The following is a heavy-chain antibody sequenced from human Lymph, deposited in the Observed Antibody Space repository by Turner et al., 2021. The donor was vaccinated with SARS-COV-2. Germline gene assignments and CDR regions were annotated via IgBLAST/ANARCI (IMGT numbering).Heavy chain of an antibody. CDR2: ISYDGSNK. CDR3: ARDFVAVTGPFDY. J-gene: IGHJ4*02. CDR1: GFTFSSYA. D-gene: IGHD6-19*01. V-gene: IGHV3-30-3*01. Sequence: QVQLVESGGGVFQPGRSLRLSCAASGFTFSSYAMHWVRQAPGKGLEWVAVISYDGSNKYYADSVKGRFTISRDNSKNTLYLQMNSLRAEHTAVYYCARDFVAVTGPFDYWGQGTLVTVSS.